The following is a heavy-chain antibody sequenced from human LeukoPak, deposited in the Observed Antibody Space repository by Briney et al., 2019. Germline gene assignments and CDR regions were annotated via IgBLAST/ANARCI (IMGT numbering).Heavy chain of an antibody. J-gene: IGHJ4*02. CDR2: IYYSGST. CDR1: GGSISTSNYY. Sequence: PSETLSLTCTVSGGSISTSNYYWGWIRQPPGKGLEWIGSIYYSGSTYYNPSLKSRVTISVDTSKNQFSLKLSSVTAADTAVYYCARVTKSRWLQFLNYFDYWGQGTLVTVSS. V-gene: IGHV4-39*07. CDR3: ARVTKSRWLQFLNYFDY. D-gene: IGHD5-24*01.